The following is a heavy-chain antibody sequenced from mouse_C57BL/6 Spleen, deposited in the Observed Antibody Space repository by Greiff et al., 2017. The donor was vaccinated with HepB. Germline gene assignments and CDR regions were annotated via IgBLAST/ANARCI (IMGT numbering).Heavy chain of an antibody. CDR2: IDPETGGT. J-gene: IGHJ3*01. CDR3: TRGDYYYGSKGFAY. V-gene: IGHV1-15*01. Sequence: VKLQQSGAELVRPGASVTLSCKASGYTFTDYEMHWVKQTPVHGLEWIGAIDPETGGTAYNQKFKGKAILTADKSSSTAYMELRSLTSEDSAVYYCTRGDYYYGSKGFAYWGQGTLVTVSA. D-gene: IGHD1-1*01. CDR1: GYTFTDYE.